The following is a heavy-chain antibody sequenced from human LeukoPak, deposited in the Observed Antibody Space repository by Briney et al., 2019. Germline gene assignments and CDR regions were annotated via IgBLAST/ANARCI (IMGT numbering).Heavy chain of an antibody. CDR1: GYTFTGYY. CDR2: INPSGGST. CDR3: ARSRAGLRLGELSSHYFDY. D-gene: IGHD3-16*02. Sequence: ASVKVSCKASGYTFTGYYMHWVRQAPGQGLEWMGIINPSGGSTSYAQKFQGRVTMTRDTSTSTVYMELSSLRSEDTAVYYCARSRAGLRLGELSSHYFDYWGQGTLVTVSS. J-gene: IGHJ4*02. V-gene: IGHV1-46*01.